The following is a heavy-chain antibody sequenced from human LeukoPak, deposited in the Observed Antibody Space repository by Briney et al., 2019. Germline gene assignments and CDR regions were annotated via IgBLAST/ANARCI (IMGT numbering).Heavy chain of an antibody. CDR1: GFTFSSYG. D-gene: IGHD3-16*01. CDR2: ISADGDTK. CDR3: AKEGAWGNWYFDL. Sequence: GGSLRLSCAASGFTFSSYGMHWVRQAPGKGLEWVVVISADGDTKYYADSVKCRFTISRDNSKNTVYLEMNSLREGDTAVYYCAKEGAWGNWYFDLWGRGTLVTVSS. V-gene: IGHV3-30*18. J-gene: IGHJ2*01.